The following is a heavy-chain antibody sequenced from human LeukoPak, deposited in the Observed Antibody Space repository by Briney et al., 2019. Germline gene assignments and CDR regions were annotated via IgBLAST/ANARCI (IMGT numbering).Heavy chain of an antibody. V-gene: IGHV3-33*01. J-gene: IGHJ4*02. CDR1: GFTLSTYA. D-gene: IGHD3-10*01. Sequence: GRSLRLSCAASGFTLSTYAMHWVRQAPHRGVEGVSLIWHYGRHKYYTDSVRGRFTISRDNSKSTVYLQMNSVGAEDTGVYYCAREIFGSGSFPDYWGQGTLVTVSS. CDR2: IWHYGRHK. CDR3: AREIFGSGSFPDY.